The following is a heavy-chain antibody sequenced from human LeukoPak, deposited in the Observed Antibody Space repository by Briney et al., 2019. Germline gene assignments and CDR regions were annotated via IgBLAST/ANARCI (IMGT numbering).Heavy chain of an antibody. CDR2: THNSAST. D-gene: IGHD6-19*01. CDR1: GASISDYY. V-gene: IGHV4-59*01. CDR3: ARGGSDYYYYYYMDV. Sequence: PSETLSLTCTVSGASISDYYWSWFRQPPGEGLEWIGYTHNSASTNYNPSFKSRVNISLDTSKNQFSLKLISVSAADTAVYYCARGGSDYYYYYYMDVWGRGTTVIVSS. J-gene: IGHJ6*03.